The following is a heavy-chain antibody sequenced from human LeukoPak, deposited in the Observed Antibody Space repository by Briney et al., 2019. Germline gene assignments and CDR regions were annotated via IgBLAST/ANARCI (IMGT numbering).Heavy chain of an antibody. J-gene: IGHJ4*02. Sequence: GGSLRLSCVVSGFTFSNSAMNWVRQAPGKGLEWVSSISSSSSYIYYADSVKGRFTISRDNAKNSLYLQMNSLRAEDTAVYYCARESDDSSGYYYRRPHYFDYWGQGTLVTVSS. CDR3: ARESDDSSGYYYRRPHYFDY. CDR1: GFTFSNSA. D-gene: IGHD3-22*01. CDR2: ISSSSSYI. V-gene: IGHV3-21*01.